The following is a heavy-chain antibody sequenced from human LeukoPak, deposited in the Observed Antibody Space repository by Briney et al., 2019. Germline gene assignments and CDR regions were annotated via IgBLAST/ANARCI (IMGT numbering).Heavy chain of an antibody. D-gene: IGHD3-3*01. CDR1: GGPISSYY. V-gene: IGHV4-4*07. J-gene: IGHJ5*02. Sequence: PSETLSLTCTVSGGPISSYYWSWIRQPAGKGLEWIGRIYTSGSTNYNPSLKSRVTMSVDTSKNQFSLKLSSVTAADTAVYYCARDSLLWSGYYNWFDPWGQGTLVTVSS. CDR2: IYTSGST. CDR3: ARDSLLWSGYYNWFDP.